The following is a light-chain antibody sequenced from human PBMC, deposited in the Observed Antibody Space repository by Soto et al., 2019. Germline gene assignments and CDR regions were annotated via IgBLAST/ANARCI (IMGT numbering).Light chain of an antibody. CDR2: DVT. CDR3: CSYPGSHTWV. V-gene: IGLV2-11*01. CDR1: NSDIGNYNY. J-gene: IGLJ3*02. Sequence: QSLLTQPRSVSGSPGQSVTISCTGTNSDIGNYNYVSWYQQHPGKAPKVMIYDVTKRPSGVPDRFSGSTSGNTASLTISGLQAEDEADYYCCSYPGSHTWVFGGGTQLTVL.